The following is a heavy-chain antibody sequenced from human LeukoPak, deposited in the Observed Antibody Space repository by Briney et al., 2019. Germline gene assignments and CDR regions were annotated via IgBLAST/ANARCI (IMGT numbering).Heavy chain of an antibody. CDR2: VTGSGTGV. CDR1: GFTFSSYE. D-gene: IGHD6-19*01. J-gene: IGHJ4*02. Sequence: GGSLRLSCVASGFTFSSYEMHWVRQAPGKGLEWVSYVTGSGTGVHYGDTVKGRVTIARDNAKNSLNLQMDSLRVEDTAVYYCARDENGSYSGVASWGQGNLVIVSS. V-gene: IGHV3-48*03. CDR3: ARDENGSYSGVAS.